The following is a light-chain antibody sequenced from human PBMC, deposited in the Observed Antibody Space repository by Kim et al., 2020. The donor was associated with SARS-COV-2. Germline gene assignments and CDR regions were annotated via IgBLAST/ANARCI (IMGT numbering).Light chain of an antibody. CDR1: QGINSL. CDR2: PAS. V-gene: IGKV1-12*01. CDR3: QQANNFPLT. Sequence: DIQMTQSPSSVSASVGDRVTITCLASQGINSLLPWYQQKPGKAPKLLIFPASSLESGVPSRFSGSGSGTDFTLTISSLQPEDFATYFCQQANNFPLTFGGGTKVDIK. J-gene: IGKJ4*01.